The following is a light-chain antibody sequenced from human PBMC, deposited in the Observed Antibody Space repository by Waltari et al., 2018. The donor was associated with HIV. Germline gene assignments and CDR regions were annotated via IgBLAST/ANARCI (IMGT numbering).Light chain of an antibody. CDR1: QSIGNW. CDR3: QQYSTHYA. J-gene: IGKJ2*01. V-gene: IGKV1-5*03. CDR2: RTS. Sequence: DIQMTQSPSNLSASVGDTVVITCRASQSIGNWLAWYQQKPGRAPRLLVSRTSLLESGVSSRFRGSGSGTEFTLTIRGLQPDDIGTYYCQQYSTHYAFGQGTRVE.